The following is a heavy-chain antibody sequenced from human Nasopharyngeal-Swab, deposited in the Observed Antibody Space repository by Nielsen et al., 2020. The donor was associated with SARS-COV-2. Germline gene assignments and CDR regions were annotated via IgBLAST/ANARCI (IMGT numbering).Heavy chain of an antibody. CDR1: GGSVSDYH. CDR3: AGHPADFDY. J-gene: IGHJ4*02. V-gene: IGHV4-34*01. D-gene: IGHD6-25*01. Sequence: ETLSLTCAVYGGSVSDYHWSWIRQPPGKGLEWIGEMKPSGITNYNPSLKSRVAISIDTSKNQFFLNLRSVTAADTAVYYCAGHPADFDYWGQGTLITVSS. CDR2: MKPSGIT.